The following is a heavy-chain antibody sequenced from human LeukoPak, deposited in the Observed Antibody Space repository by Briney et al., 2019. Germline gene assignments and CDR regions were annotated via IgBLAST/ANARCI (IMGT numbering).Heavy chain of an antibody. V-gene: IGHV3-66*01. D-gene: IGHD3-10*01. CDR1: GFTVRSNY. Sequence: GGSLRLSCSASGFTVRSNYMSWVRQAPGRGREWVAVINSGGSRYYSDSVTERVTISRDKSKNKLALHMNSLRAEATAVYYCARCLSVRGLLHPNFDSWGQGTLVTVSS. CDR2: INSGGSR. CDR3: ARCLSVRGLLHPNFDS. J-gene: IGHJ4*02.